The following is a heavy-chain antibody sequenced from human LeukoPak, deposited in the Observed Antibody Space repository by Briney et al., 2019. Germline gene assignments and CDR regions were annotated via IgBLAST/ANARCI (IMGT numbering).Heavy chain of an antibody. Sequence: PGGSLRLSCAASGFTFSNYKMNWVRQAPGKGLEWVSYISSSGSIIYYSDSVKGRFTISRDNAKNSLYLQMNSLRDEDTAVYYCATFRDYWGQGTLVTVSS. CDR2: ISSSGSII. CDR1: GFTFSNYK. CDR3: ATFRDY. J-gene: IGHJ4*02. V-gene: IGHV3-48*03. D-gene: IGHD2/OR15-2a*01.